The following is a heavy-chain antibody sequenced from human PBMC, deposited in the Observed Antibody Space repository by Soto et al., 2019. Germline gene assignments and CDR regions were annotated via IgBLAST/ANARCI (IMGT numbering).Heavy chain of an antibody. V-gene: IGHV3-30-3*01. CDR3: ARGTDYFDY. CDR1: GFTFSSYA. Sequence: LRLSCAGSGFTFSSYAMHWVRQAPGKGLEWVAVISYDGSNKYYADSVKGRFTISRDNSKNTLYLQMNSLRAEDTAVYYCARGTDYFDYWGQGTLVTVSS. CDR2: ISYDGSNK. J-gene: IGHJ4*02. D-gene: IGHD2-2*01.